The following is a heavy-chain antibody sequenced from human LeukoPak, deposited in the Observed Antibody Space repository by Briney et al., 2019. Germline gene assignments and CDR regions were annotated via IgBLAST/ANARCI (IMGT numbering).Heavy chain of an antibody. CDR3: ARENFDP. J-gene: IGHJ5*02. CDR1: GFTFNNYW. V-gene: IGHV3-74*01. Sequence: PGGSLRLSCAASGFTFNNYWMHWVRQPPGKGLLWDSRIYTDGSTTNYADSVKGRFTISKDNAKNMVYLQMTSLRGEDTAVYYCARENFDPWGQGTQVTVSS. CDR2: IYTDGSTT.